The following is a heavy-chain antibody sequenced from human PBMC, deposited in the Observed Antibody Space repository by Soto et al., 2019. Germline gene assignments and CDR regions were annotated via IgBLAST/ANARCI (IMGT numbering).Heavy chain of an antibody. CDR1: GYTFTYYT. V-gene: IGHV1-3*05. CDR3: TRYYYDSSGYYPNFDY. Sequence: QVQLVQSGAEEKKPGASVTASCKASGYTFTYYTVHWVRQAPGQRLEWMGWINAGDGKTKYSPNFQGTVTITKDTSARTVYMELSSLTSEDTAVYFCTRYYYDSSGYYPNFDYWGQGTLVTLSS. J-gene: IGHJ4*02. D-gene: IGHD3-22*01. CDR2: INAGDGKT.